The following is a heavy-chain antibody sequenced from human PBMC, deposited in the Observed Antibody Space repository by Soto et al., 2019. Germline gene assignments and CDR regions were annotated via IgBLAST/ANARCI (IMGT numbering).Heavy chain of an antibody. CDR1: GYTFSHYG. CDR3: ARDGTSTEWLVLFAFDI. D-gene: IGHD6-19*01. V-gene: IGHV1-18*01. J-gene: IGHJ3*02. Sequence: ASVKVSCKASGYTFSHYGISWVRQAPGQGLEWMGWISAYNGNTNYAQKLQGRVTMTTDTSTSTAYMELRSLRSDDTAVYYCARDGTSTEWLVLFAFDIWGQGTMVTVSS. CDR2: ISAYNGNT.